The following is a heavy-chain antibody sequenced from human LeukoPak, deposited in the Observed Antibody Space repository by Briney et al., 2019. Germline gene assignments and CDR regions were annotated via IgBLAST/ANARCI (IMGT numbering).Heavy chain of an antibody. J-gene: IGHJ4*02. V-gene: IGHV3-21*01. CDR3: ARDSKGVFDD. CDR2: ISSSSNYI. Sequence: GGTLRLSCAASGFTFSSHGMNWVRQAPGKGLEWVSSISSSSNYIYYANSVKGRFTISRDNAKSSLYLQLNSLRAEDTAVYYCARDSKGVFDDWGQGTLVTVSS. CDR1: GFTFSSHG.